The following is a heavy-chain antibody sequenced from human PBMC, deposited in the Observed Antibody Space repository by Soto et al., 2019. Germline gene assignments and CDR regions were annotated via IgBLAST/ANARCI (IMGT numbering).Heavy chain of an antibody. Sequence: QVQLVQSGAEVKKPGASVKVSCKASGYTFTSYGISWVRQAPGQGLEWMGWISAYNGNTNYAQKLQGRVTMTTDTSTSTAYMELRSLRSDDTAVYYCARVALGDSSGWDASFDYCGQGTLVTVSS. CDR2: ISAYNGNT. J-gene: IGHJ4*02. D-gene: IGHD6-19*01. CDR3: ARVALGDSSGWDASFDY. V-gene: IGHV1-18*01. CDR1: GYTFTSYG.